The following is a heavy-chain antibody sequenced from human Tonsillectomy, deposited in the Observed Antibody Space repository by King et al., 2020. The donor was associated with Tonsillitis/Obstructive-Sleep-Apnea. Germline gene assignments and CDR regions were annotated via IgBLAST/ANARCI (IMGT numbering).Heavy chain of an antibody. V-gene: IGHV3-53*01. Sequence: VQLVESGGGLIQPGGSLRLSCAASGFTVSSNYMSWVRQAPGKGLEWVSIIYSGGSTYYADSVKGRFTISRDNSKNTLYLQMSSLRAEDSAMYSCAREAGTYPYYYYYMDVWGKGTTVTVSS. CDR3: AREAGTYPYYYYYMDV. CDR2: IYSGGST. D-gene: IGHD6-19*01. CDR1: GFTVSSNY. J-gene: IGHJ6*03.